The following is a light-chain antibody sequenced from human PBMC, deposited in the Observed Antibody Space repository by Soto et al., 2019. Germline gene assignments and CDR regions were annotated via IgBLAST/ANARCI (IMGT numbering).Light chain of an antibody. CDR1: SSDVGGYNY. V-gene: IGLV2-14*01. J-gene: IGLJ1*01. Sequence: QSVLTQPASVSGSRGQSITISCTGTSSDVGGYNYVSWYQQHSGKAPKLMIYEVSNRPSGVSNRFSGSKSGNTASLTISGLQAEDEADYYCSSYTSSNTYVFGTGTKVTVL. CDR2: EVS. CDR3: SSYTSSNTYV.